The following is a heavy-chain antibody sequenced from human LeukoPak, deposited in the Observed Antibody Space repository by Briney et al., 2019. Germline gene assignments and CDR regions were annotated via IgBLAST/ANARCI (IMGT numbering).Heavy chain of an antibody. D-gene: IGHD3-22*01. Sequence: GGSLRLSCAASGFTFSSYSMNWVRQAPGKGLEWVSSISSSSSYIYYADSVKGRFTISRDNARNSLFLQMDSLRVDDTAIYYCARDPYDGNYGPYYYYYMDVWGKGTTVTVSS. J-gene: IGHJ6*03. CDR1: GFTFSSYS. CDR2: ISSSSSYI. V-gene: IGHV3-21*06. CDR3: ARDPYDGNYGPYYYYYMDV.